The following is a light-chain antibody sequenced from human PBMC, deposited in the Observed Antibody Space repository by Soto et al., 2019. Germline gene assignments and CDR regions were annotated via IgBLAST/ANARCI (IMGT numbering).Light chain of an antibody. V-gene: IGKV2-28*01. CDR2: LGS. CDR1: QSLLHSNGYNY. J-gene: IGKJ5*01. CDR3: VQAIGTLIT. Sequence: DIVMTQSPLSLPVTPGEPASISCRSSQSLLHSNGYNYLDWYLQKPGQSPQLLIYLGSNRASGVPDRFSVSGSCTDFTLKISRVEAGDVGVYYCVQAIGTLITFGQGTRLEIK.